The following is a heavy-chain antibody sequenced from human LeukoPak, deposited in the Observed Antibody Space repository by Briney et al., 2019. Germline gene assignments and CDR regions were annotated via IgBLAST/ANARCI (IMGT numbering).Heavy chain of an antibody. CDR1: GGSFSGYY. V-gene: IGHV4-34*01. Sequence: SETLSLTCAVYGGSFSGYYWSWIRQPPGKGLEWIGEINHSGSTNYNPSLKSRVTISVDTSKNQFSLKLSSVTAADTAVYYCARGRGVYYYDSSGLYAFDIWGQGTMVTVSS. D-gene: IGHD3-22*01. J-gene: IGHJ3*02. CDR2: INHSGST. CDR3: ARGRGVYYYDSSGLYAFDI.